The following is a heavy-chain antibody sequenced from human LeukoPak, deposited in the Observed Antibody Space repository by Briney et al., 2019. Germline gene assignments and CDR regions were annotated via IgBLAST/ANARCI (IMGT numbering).Heavy chain of an antibody. D-gene: IGHD3-10*01. J-gene: IGHJ4*02. Sequence: LSLTCTVSGYSISSGYYWGWIRQPPGKGLEGGSYISSSGSTIYYADSVKGRFTISRDNSKNMVYLQLNSLRVEDTAVYYCARGWLGGDWGQGTLVTVSS. CDR3: ARGWLGGD. V-gene: IGHV3-11*04. CDR2: ISSSGSTI. CDR1: GYSISSGYY.